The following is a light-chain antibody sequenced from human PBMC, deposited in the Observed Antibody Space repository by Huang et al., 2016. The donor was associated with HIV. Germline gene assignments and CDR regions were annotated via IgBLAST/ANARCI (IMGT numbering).Light chain of an antibody. CDR1: QSVSSN. Sequence: EIVMTQSPATLSVSPGERATLSCRASQSVSSNLAWYQQKLGQAPMLRIYGASTRATGIPARFSGSGSGTEFTLTISSLQSEDFAVYYCQQYNNWPPRSFGQGTKVEIK. CDR2: GAS. CDR3: QQYNNWPPRS. J-gene: IGKJ1*01. V-gene: IGKV3-15*01.